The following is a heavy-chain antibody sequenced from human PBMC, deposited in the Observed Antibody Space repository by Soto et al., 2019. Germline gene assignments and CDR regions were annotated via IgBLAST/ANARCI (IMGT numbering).Heavy chain of an antibody. CDR1: GFTFSGSA. V-gene: IGHV3-73*02. J-gene: IGHJ4*02. D-gene: IGHD5-18*01. CDR3: TTGWTQRYEGGY. CDR2: IRSKANSYAT. Sequence: EVQLVESGGGLVQPGGSLKLSCAASGFTFSGSAMHWVRQASGKGLEWVGRIRSKANSYATAYAASVKGRFTISRDDSKNTAYLQMNSLKTEDTAVYYCTTGWTQRYEGGYWGQGTLVTVSS.